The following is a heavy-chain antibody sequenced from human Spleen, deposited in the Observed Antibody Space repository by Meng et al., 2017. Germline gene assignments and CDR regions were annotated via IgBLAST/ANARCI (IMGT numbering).Heavy chain of an antibody. D-gene: IGHD3-3*01. J-gene: IGHJ4*02. CDR3: ARDRKITIFGMVPGDWGDFDF. V-gene: IGHV3-33*01. CDR1: GFTFSNYG. CDR2: IWYDGSQK. Sequence: GESLKISCEASGFTFSNYGMHWVRQAPGKGLEWVAVIWYDGSQKYFADSVKGRFTISRDNSKNTLYLQMNSLRVEDTAMYYCARDRKITIFGMVPGDWGDFDFWGQGTLVTVSS.